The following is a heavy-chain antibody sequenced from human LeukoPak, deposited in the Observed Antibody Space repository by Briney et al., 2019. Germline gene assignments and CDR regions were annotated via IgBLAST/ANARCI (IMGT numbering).Heavy chain of an antibody. CDR2: IKQDGSEK. CDR1: GFTFSSYW. CDR3: TKPSRIGYFDSSAH. Sequence: GGSLRLSCAASGFTFSSYWMSWVRQAPGKGLEWVANIKQDGSEKSYVDSVKGRFTISRDNAKNSLDLQMNGLRAEDTAVYYCTKPSRIGYFDSSAHWGQGTLVTVSS. D-gene: IGHD3-22*01. J-gene: IGHJ4*02. V-gene: IGHV3-7*01.